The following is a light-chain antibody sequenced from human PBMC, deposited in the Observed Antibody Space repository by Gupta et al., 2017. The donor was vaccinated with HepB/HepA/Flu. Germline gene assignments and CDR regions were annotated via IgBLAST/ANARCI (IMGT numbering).Light chain of an antibody. J-gene: IGLJ2*01. CDR1: ALPRTY. CDR3: RAEDRRGTYVV. CDR2: SVT. Sequence: SYELTQPTSVSVSPGQTATITCSGAALPRTYAYWYQQKPGKAPGLIIYSVTERPSGITDRFSGSNSGNTTTLTLTGLQAEDEADYYCRAEDRRGTYVVFGGGTKLTVL. V-gene: IGLV3-25*03.